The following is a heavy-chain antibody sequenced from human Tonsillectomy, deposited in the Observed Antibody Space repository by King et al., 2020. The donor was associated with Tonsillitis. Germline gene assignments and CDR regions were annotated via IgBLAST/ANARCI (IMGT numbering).Heavy chain of an antibody. D-gene: IGHD5-18*01. CDR2: ISGSSRYI. V-gene: IGHV3-21*01. CDR3: VRDSGYSYCYWGEFDP. Sequence: QLVQSGGGLVKPGGSLRLSCAASGFTFSSYSMNWVRQAPGKGLEWVSSISGSSRYIYYADSVKGRFTISRDNAKNSLYLQMNSLRAEDTAVYYCVRDSGYSYCYWGEFDPWGQGTLVTVSS. J-gene: IGHJ5*02. CDR1: GFTFSSYS.